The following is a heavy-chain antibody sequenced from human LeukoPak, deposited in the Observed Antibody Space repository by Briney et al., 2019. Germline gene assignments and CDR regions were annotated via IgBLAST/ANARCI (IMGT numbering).Heavy chain of an antibody. CDR2: ISSSSSYI. D-gene: IGHD1-26*01. CDR1: GFTFSSYG. CDR3: AKDVSVPGASTEY. J-gene: IGHJ4*02. V-gene: IGHV3-21*01. Sequence: GGSLRLSCAASGFTFSSYGMNWVRQAPGKGLEWVSSISSSSSYIYYADSVKGRFTISRDNAKNSLYLQMNSLRAEDTAVYYCAKDVSVPGASTEYWGQGTLVTVSS.